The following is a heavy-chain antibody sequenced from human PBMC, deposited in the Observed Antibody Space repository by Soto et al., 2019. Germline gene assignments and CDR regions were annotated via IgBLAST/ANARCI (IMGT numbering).Heavy chain of an antibody. CDR3: ARHYSIAAAGKIDY. D-gene: IGHD6-13*01. Sequence: SETLSLTCTVSGGSISSSSYYWGWIRQPPGKGLEWIGSIYYSGSTYYSPSLKSRVTISVDTSKNQFSLKLSSVTAADTAVYYCARHYSIAAAGKIDYWGQGTLVTVSS. CDR2: IYYSGST. V-gene: IGHV4-39*01. J-gene: IGHJ4*02. CDR1: GGSISSSSYY.